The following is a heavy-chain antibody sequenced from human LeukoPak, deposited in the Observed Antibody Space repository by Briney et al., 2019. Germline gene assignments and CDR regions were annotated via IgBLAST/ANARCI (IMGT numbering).Heavy chain of an antibody. V-gene: IGHV1-69*13. CDR3: ASDHDLWGSGTHGDY. CDR1: GGTFSSYA. Sequence: SVKVSCKASGGTFSSYAISWVRQAPGQGLEWMGEIIPIFGTANYAQKFQGRVTITADESTSTAYMELSSLRSEDTAVYYCASDHDLWGSGTHGDYWGQGTLVTVSS. J-gene: IGHJ4*02. CDR2: IIPIFGTA. D-gene: IGHD3-10*01.